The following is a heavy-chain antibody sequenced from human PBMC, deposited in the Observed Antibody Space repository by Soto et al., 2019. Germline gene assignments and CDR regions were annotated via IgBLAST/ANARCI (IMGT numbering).Heavy chain of an antibody. CDR2: ISAYNGNT. CDR3: AREGDSSGYSTNFLFDY. Sequence: GASVKASCKPSGYTFTSYGISWGRQAPGQGLEWMGWISAYNGNTNYAQMLQGRVTMTTATSTSTAYMELRSLRSDDTAVYYCAREGDSSGYSTNFLFDYWGQGTLVTVSS. D-gene: IGHD3-22*01. CDR1: GYTFTSYG. J-gene: IGHJ4*02. V-gene: IGHV1-18*01.